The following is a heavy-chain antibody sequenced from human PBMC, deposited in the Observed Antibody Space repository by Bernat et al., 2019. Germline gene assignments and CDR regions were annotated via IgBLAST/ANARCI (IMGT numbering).Heavy chain of an antibody. D-gene: IGHD2-15*01. CDR3: ASVPLVYSDGTCYYYVDV. J-gene: IGHJ6*03. Sequence: QVQVQESGPGLVKPSETLSLTCTVSRASMSDYYWGWIRQPPGKGLEWIAYVHYSGSTDYNPPLKSRVTISVARSNNQFSLHLSPVIAADTAVYYCASVPLVYSDGTCYYYVDVWGKGTTVTVS. CDR1: RASMSDYY. V-gene: IGHV4-59*01. CDR2: VHYSGST.